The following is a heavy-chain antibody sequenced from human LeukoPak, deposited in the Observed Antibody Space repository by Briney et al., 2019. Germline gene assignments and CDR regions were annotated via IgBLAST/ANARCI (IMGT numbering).Heavy chain of an antibody. CDR3: ARDWGAAGLWDY. J-gene: IGHJ4*02. D-gene: IGHD6-13*01. Sequence: GGSLRLSCATSGFTFSNYWMSWVRQAPGKGLEWVANIKEDGSEKNYVDSVKGRFTISRDNAKNSLYLQMNSLRAEDTAIYYCARDWGAAGLWDYWGQGTLVTVSS. V-gene: IGHV3-7*05. CDR1: GFTFSNYW. CDR2: IKEDGSEK.